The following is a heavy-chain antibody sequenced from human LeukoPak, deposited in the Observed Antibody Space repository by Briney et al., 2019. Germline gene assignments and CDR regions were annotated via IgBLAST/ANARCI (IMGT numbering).Heavy chain of an antibody. Sequence: GGSLRLSCAVSGFTLGSYWMHWVRQAPGQGLAWVSRVNTDGSSTTYAESVKGRFTISKDNAKNTLYLQMNSLRAEDTAVYYCAKVGQQLVQGDIDYWGQGTLVTVSS. CDR3: AKVGQQLVQGDIDY. D-gene: IGHD6-13*01. J-gene: IGHJ4*02. V-gene: IGHV3-74*01. CDR2: VNTDGSST. CDR1: GFTLGSYW.